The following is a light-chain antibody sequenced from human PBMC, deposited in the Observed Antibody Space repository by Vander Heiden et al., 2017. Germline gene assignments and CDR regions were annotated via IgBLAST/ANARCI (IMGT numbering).Light chain of an antibody. Sequence: QSVLPPAPSASGTPGQRVTISCSGSSSNIGSKPVSWYQQFPGTAPKLLIYSNSQRPSGVPDRFSGSKSGTSASLAISGLQSDDEADYYCAVWDNSLDGWVFGGGTKLTVL. CDR3: AVWDNSLDGWV. CDR1: SSNIGSKP. V-gene: IGLV1-44*01. J-gene: IGLJ3*02. CDR2: SNS.